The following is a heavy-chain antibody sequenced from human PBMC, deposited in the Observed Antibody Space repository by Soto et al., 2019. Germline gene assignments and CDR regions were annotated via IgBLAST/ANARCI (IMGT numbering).Heavy chain of an antibody. CDR2: IYYSGST. CDR1: GGSISSYY. J-gene: IGHJ4*02. Sequence: SETLSLTCTVSGGSISSYYWSWVRQAPGKGLEWIGYIYYSGSTNYNPSLKSRVTISVDTSKNQFSLKLSSVTAADTAVYYCARAGGSLLPAPDCWGQGTLVTVSS. D-gene: IGHD1-26*01. V-gene: IGHV4-59*01. CDR3: ARAGGSLLPAPDC.